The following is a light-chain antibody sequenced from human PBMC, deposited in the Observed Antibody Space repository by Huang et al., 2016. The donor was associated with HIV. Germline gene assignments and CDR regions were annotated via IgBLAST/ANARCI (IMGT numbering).Light chain of an antibody. CDR2: KIS. CDR1: QSLIYSDGNTY. CDR3: MQGTHWPPIT. Sequence: DVVLTRSPLSLPVTLGQPASISCWSSQSLIYSDGNTYLSWFQQRPGQSPRRLIYKISNRDSGVPDRFSGSGSGSDFTLKISKVEAEDVAVYYCMQGTHWPPITFGQGTRLEI. V-gene: IGKV2-30*01. J-gene: IGKJ5*01.